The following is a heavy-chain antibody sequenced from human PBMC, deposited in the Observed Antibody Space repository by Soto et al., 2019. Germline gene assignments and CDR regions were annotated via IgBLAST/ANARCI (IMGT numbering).Heavy chain of an antibody. CDR2: ISAYNGNT. V-gene: IGHV1-18*01. CDR1: GYTFTSYG. J-gene: IGHJ6*02. Sequence: ASVKVSCKASGYTFTSYGISWVRQAPGQGLEWMGWISAYNGNTNYAQKLQGRVTMTTNTSTSTAYMELSSLRSEDTAVYYCAREGRYSYGYSDYYYGRDVWGQGTTVTVSS. CDR3: AREGRYSYGYSDYYYGRDV. D-gene: IGHD5-18*01.